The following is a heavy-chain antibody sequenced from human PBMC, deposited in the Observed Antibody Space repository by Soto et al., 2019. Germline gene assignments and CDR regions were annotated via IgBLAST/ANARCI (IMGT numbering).Heavy chain of an antibody. CDR1: GGSVSDYY. CDR2: VHSSGST. Sequence: QVQLQESGPGLVKPSETLSLTCTVSGGSVSDYYWSWIRQFPGKGLEWIGYVHSSGSTKYNPSLKSRVAMSIDKPKKQFSLSLSSVTATDTAVYYCARGRSTGWYGGNDFWGQGTLVTVSS. J-gene: IGHJ4*02. CDR3: ARGRSTGWYGGNDF. D-gene: IGHD6-19*01. V-gene: IGHV4-59*08.